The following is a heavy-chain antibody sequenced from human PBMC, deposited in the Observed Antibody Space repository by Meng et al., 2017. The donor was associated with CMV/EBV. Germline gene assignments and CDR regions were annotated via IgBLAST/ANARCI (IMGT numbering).Heavy chain of an antibody. CDR2: IYRGGST. CDR3: ARWDIVTTFRKDYYYYGMDV. V-gene: IGHV3-53*01. D-gene: IGHD5-12*01. Sequence: GGSLRLSCAASGFTISSNYMTWVRQAPGKGLEWVSLIYRGGSTYYADSVKGRFTISRDNSKNTLFLQMNSLRAEDTAVYYCARWDIVTTFRKDYYYYGMDVWGQGTTVTVSS. CDR1: GFTISSNY. J-gene: IGHJ6*02.